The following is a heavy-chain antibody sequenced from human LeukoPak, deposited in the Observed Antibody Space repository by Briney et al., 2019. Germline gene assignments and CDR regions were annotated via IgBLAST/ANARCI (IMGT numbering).Heavy chain of an antibody. Sequence: ASVKVSCKASGCTFTSYDINWVRQATGQGLEWMGWMNPNSGNTGYAQKFQGRVTMTRNTSISTAYMELSSLRSEDTAVYYCARDVRWLEGGEYYSMDVWGQGTTATVSS. J-gene: IGHJ6*02. D-gene: IGHD2-21*01. CDR3: ARDVRWLEGGEYYSMDV. CDR2: MNPNSGNT. V-gene: IGHV1-8*01. CDR1: GCTFTSYD.